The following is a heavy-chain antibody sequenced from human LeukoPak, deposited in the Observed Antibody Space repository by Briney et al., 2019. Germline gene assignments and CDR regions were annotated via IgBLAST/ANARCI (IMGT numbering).Heavy chain of an antibody. J-gene: IGHJ5*02. D-gene: IGHD4-17*01. V-gene: IGHV1-69*05. Sequence: SVKVSCKTSGGTFNNSAISWVRQAPGQGLEWLGGIMPLFGTAGYAQKFQGRVTITKDESTRTVYLELTSLTSDDTAVYYCARYVHGDYGSGWFDPWGQGTLVSVSS. CDR2: IMPLFGTA. CDR3: ARYVHGDYGSGWFDP. CDR1: GGTFNNSA.